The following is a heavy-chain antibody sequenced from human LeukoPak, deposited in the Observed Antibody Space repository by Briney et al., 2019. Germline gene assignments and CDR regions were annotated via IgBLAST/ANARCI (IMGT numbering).Heavy chain of an antibody. CDR3: AKAGGSTLFGIVSPHLDY. J-gene: IGHJ4*02. Sequence: GGSLRLSCAASGFNFSASAIHWVRQASGKGLEWVGRIRSKSNNYATEYSASLKGRFTISRDDSKNTAYLQMSSLKTEDTAVYYCAKAGGSTLFGIVSPHLDYWGQGTLVTVSS. CDR1: GFNFSASA. CDR2: IRSKSNNYAT. V-gene: IGHV3-73*01. D-gene: IGHD3-3*01.